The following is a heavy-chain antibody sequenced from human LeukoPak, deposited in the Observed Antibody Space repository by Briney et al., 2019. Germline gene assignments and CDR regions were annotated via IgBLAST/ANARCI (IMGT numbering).Heavy chain of an antibody. Sequence: ASVKVSCKASGYTFSSYTMHWVRQAPGQSLEWMAWINPGNGNTKYSHKFQGRVTITRDTSASTAYMELSSLSSEDTAVYYCARDSASVLFFGYCSSTSCYGAPGYWGQGTLVTVSS. J-gene: IGHJ4*02. CDR1: GYTFSSYT. CDR3: ARDSASVLFFGYCSSTSCYGAPGY. D-gene: IGHD2-2*03. CDR2: INPGNGNT. V-gene: IGHV1-3*01.